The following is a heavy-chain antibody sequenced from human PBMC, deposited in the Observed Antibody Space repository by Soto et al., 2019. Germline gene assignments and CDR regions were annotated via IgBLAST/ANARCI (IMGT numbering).Heavy chain of an antibody. CDR1: GFTFSSYA. Sequence: EVQLLESGGGLVQPGGSLRLSCAASGFTFSSYAMSWVRQAPGKGLEWVSAISGSGGSTYYADSVKGRFTISRDNSKNTVYLQMNSLRAEDTAVYYCAKGGAGSYYNRYWGQGTLVTVSS. V-gene: IGHV3-23*01. J-gene: IGHJ4*02. CDR3: AKGGAGSYYNRY. D-gene: IGHD3-10*01. CDR2: ISGSGGST.